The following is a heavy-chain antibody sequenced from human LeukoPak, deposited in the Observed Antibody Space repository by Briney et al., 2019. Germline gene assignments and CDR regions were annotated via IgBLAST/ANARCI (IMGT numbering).Heavy chain of an antibody. CDR1: GYTFITYY. J-gene: IGHJ3*02. Sequence: ASVKVSCKASGYTFITYYMHWVRQAPGQGLEWMGIINPSGGSTTYAQKLQGRVTMTTDTSTSTAYMELRSLRSDDTAVYYCARPSGYDWADAFDIWGQGTMVTVSS. CDR3: ARPSGYDWADAFDI. CDR2: INPSGGST. V-gene: IGHV1-46*01. D-gene: IGHD5-12*01.